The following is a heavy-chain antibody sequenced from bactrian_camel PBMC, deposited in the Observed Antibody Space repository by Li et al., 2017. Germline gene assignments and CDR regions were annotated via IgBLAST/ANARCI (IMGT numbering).Heavy chain of an antibody. V-gene: IGHV3S53*01. CDR3: AAEAVGCTVVAGGRSYEYNF. J-gene: IGHJ4*01. CDR2: IEGDGSA. D-gene: IGHD6*01. CDR1: GFTVSNGC. Sequence: HVQLVESGGGSVQAGGSLRLSCAVSGFTVSNGCMGWYRQAPGKEREGVAAIEGDGSATYVDSVKDRFTISVDNAKNILYLQMNSLKPEDTAMYYCAAEAVGCTVVAGGRSYEYNFWGQGTQVTVS.